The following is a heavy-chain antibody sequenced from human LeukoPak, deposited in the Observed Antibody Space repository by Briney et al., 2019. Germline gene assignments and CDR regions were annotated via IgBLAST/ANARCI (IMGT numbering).Heavy chain of an antibody. Sequence: GGSLRLSCAASGFTFDDYAMHWVRQAPGKGLEWVSGISWNSGSIGYADSVKGRFTISRDNAKNSLYLQMNSLRAEDTALYYCAKAVDGAFDIWGQGTMVIVSS. CDR1: GFTFDDYA. CDR2: ISWNSGSI. J-gene: IGHJ3*02. V-gene: IGHV3-9*01. D-gene: IGHD3/OR15-3a*01. CDR3: AKAVDGAFDI.